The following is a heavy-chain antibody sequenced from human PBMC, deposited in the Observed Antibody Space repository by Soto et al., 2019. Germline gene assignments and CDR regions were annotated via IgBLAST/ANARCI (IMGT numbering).Heavy chain of an antibody. Sequence: EVQLLESGGGLVQSGGSLRLSCAASGFTFSSYAMSWVRQAPGKGLEWVSAISGSGGTTYYADSVKGRFTISRDNSKNTLYLQMNSRRAEDTAVYYCAKGIAGSYGDGMDVWGQGTTVTVSS. CDR1: GFTFSSYA. J-gene: IGHJ6*02. D-gene: IGHD1-26*01. CDR3: AKGIAGSYGDGMDV. V-gene: IGHV3-23*01. CDR2: ISGSGGTT.